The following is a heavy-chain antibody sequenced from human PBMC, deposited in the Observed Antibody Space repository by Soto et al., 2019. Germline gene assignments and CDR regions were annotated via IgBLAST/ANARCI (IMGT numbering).Heavy chain of an antibody. CDR1: GFTFSSYW. J-gene: IGHJ4*02. Sequence: EVQLVESGGGFVQPGGSLRLSCAASGFTFSSYWMSWVRQAPGKGLEWVANIKQDGSEKYYVDSVKGRFTISRDNAKNSLYLQMNSLRAEDTAVYYCARVANDYGDYGADYWGQGTLVTVSS. V-gene: IGHV3-7*04. CDR3: ARVANDYGDYGADY. D-gene: IGHD4-17*01. CDR2: IKQDGSEK.